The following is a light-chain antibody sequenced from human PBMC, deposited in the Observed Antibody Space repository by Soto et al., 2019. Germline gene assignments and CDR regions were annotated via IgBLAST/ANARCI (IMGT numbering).Light chain of an antibody. CDR3: QQYYSTPPT. CDR1: QSVLYSSKNKNY. CDR2: WAS. J-gene: IGKJ2*01. Sequence: DIVMTQSPDSLAVSLGERATINCKSSQSVLYSSKNKNYLAWYQQKPGQPPKLLIYWASTRESGVPDRFSGSGSGTDFTLTISSRQAEDVAVYYCQQYYSTPPTFGQGTKLEIK. V-gene: IGKV4-1*01.